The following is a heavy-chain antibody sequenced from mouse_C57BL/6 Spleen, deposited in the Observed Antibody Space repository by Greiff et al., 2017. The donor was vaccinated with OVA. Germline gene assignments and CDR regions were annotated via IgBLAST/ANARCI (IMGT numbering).Heavy chain of an antibody. D-gene: IGHD2-4*01. CDR3: ARSGDYAWYFYV. J-gene: IGHJ1*03. CDR1: GYTFTSYW. CDR2: IDPSDSET. V-gene: IGHV1-52*01. Sequence: QVQLQQPGAELVRPGSSVKLSCKASGYTFTSYWMHWVKQRPIQGLEWIGNIDPSDSETHYNQKFKDKATLTVDQSSSTAYMQLRSLTSEVSAVYYSARSGDYAWYFYVWGTGTTVTVAS.